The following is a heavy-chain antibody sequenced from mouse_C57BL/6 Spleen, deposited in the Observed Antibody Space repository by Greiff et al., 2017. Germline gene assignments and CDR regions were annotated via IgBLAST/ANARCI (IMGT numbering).Heavy chain of an antibody. J-gene: IGHJ3*01. D-gene: IGHD1-1*01. V-gene: IGHV1-5*01. CDR1: GYTFTSYW. CDR2: IYPGNSDT. Sequence: DVKLQESGTVLARPGASVKMSCKTSGYTFTSYWMHWVKQRPGQGLEWIGAIYPGNSDTSYNQKFKGKAKLTAVTSASTAYMELSSLTDEDSAVYYCTRSPNYYGSSPFAYWGQGTLVTVSA. CDR3: TRSPNYYGSSPFAY.